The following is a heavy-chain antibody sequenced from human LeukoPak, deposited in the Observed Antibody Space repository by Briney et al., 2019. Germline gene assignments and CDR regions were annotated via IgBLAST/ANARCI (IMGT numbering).Heavy chain of an antibody. Sequence: GGSLRLSCAASGFTFSIYAMSWVRQAPGKGLEWVSLVTDSGGYTYYADSVKGRFTISRDNSKNTLYLQMHSLRAENTAVYYCARGGNYYNGMDVWGQGTTVTVSS. D-gene: IGHD3-16*01. J-gene: IGHJ6*02. V-gene: IGHV3-23*01. CDR1: GFTFSIYA. CDR3: ARGGNYYNGMDV. CDR2: VTDSGGYT.